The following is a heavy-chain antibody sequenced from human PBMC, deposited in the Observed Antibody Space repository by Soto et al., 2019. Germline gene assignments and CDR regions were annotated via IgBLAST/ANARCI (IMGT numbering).Heavy chain of an antibody. D-gene: IGHD3-16*01. J-gene: IGHJ6*02. Sequence: GGSLRLSCEASGFAFSSYAMHWVRQAPGKGLEWVGVISYDGNYIYYADSVKGRFTISRDNSKNTLYVQVNSLRPEDTAVYYCAKGILSATIGPYAMDVWGQGTTVTVSS. CDR1: GFAFSSYA. CDR2: ISYDGNYI. CDR3: AKGILSATIGPYAMDV. V-gene: IGHV3-30*18.